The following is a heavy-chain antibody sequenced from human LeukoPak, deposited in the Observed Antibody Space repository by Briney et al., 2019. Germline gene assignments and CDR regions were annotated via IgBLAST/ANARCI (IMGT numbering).Heavy chain of an antibody. Sequence: GGSLRLSCAASGFTFSSYAMHWVRQAPGKGLEWVAVISYDGSNKYYADSVKGRFTISRDNSKNTLYLQMNSLRAEDTAVYYCAMVEVSSSCPIDWGQGTLVTVSS. D-gene: IGHD6-13*01. CDR2: ISYDGSNK. CDR1: GFTFSSYA. V-gene: IGHV3-30*04. CDR3: AMVEVSSSCPID. J-gene: IGHJ4*02.